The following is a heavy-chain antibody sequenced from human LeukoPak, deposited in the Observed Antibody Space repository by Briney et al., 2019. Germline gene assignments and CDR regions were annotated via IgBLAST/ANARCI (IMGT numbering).Heavy chain of an antibody. V-gene: IGHV3-23*01. CDR3: AKDSLRERIVGSTTRGVNDY. Sequence: PGGSLRLSCAASGFTFSNYAMNWVRQAPGKGLQWVSSISGSGGNTYYADSVKGRFTISRDNSKNTLYLQMNSLRGEDTAVYYCAKDSLRERIVGSTTRGVNDYWGQGTLVTVSS. CDR2: ISGSGGNT. J-gene: IGHJ4*02. D-gene: IGHD1-26*01. CDR1: GFTFSNYA.